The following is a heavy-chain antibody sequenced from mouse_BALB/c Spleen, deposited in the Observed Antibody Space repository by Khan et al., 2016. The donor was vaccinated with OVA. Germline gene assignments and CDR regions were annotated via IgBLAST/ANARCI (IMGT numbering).Heavy chain of an antibody. Sequence: DVQLVESGGDLVKPGGSLKLSCAASGFTFSTYGMSWVRQTPDRRLEWVATVSTGGSYTYYPDSVQGRFTISRDNAKNTLYLQMNSLKSDDTAIFYCTRRAYYYDSEGFAYWGQGTLVTVSA. V-gene: IGHV5-6*01. CDR1: GFTFSTYG. CDR2: VSTGGSYT. CDR3: TRRAYYYDSEGFAY. J-gene: IGHJ3*01. D-gene: IGHD1-1*01.